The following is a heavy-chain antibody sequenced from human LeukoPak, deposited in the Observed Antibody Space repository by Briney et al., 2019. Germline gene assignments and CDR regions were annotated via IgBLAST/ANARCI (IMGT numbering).Heavy chain of an antibody. J-gene: IGHJ4*02. D-gene: IGHD2-15*01. CDR1: GGTLRKYT. Sequence: WASVKVSCKASGGTLRKYTISWVRQAPGQGLEWVGGIIPNSGGTNYAQKFQGRVTMTRDTSISTAYMELTRLRSDDTAVYYCARDSDWWFDYWGQGTLVTVSS. CDR2: IIPNSGGT. V-gene: IGHV1-2*02. CDR3: ARDSDWWFDY.